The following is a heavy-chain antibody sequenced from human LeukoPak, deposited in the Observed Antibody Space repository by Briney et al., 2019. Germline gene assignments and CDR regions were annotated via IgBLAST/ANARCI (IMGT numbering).Heavy chain of an antibody. D-gene: IGHD2-2*01. CDR3: ARPRGCGSARCNNFDY. Sequence: GGSLRLSCVVSGYDFSGFSMSWVRQAPGKGLEWVAIMDEYGSDIFYVESVKGRFIISRANARNSLYLQMNNLRAEDTAVYYCARPRGCGSARCNNFDYWGQGTLVTVSS. CDR1: GYDFSGFS. CDR2: MDEYGSDI. J-gene: IGHJ4*02. V-gene: IGHV3-7*01.